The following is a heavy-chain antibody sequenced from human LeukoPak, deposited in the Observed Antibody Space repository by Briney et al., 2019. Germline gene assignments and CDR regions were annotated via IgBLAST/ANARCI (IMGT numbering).Heavy chain of an antibody. V-gene: IGHV3-21*01. Sequence: GGSLRLSCAASGFTFSSYSMNWVRQAPGKGLEWVSSISSSGSHIYYADSVKGRITISRDNAKNSVYLQMNSLRAEDTAVYYCARRKELLEGDDYWGQGTLVTVSS. CDR1: GFTFSSYS. CDR2: ISSSGSHI. CDR3: ARRKELLEGDDY. J-gene: IGHJ4*02. D-gene: IGHD1-26*01.